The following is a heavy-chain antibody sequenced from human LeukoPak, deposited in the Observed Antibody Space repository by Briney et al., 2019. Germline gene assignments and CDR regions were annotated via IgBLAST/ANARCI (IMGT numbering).Heavy chain of an antibody. CDR3: ARARGYSGYDLGGYYFDY. D-gene: IGHD5-12*01. CDR1: GGSFSGYY. J-gene: IGHJ4*02. CDR2: IYTSGST. V-gene: IGHV4-59*10. Sequence: PSETLSLTCAVYGGSFSGYYWSWIRQPPGKGLEWIGRIYTSGSTNYNPSLKSRVTMSVDTSKNQFSLKLSSVTAADTAVYYCARARGYSGYDLGGYYFDYWGQGTLVTVSS.